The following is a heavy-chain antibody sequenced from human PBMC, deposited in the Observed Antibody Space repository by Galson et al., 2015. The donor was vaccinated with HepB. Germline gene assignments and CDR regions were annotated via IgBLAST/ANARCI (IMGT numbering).Heavy chain of an antibody. J-gene: IGHJ4*02. CDR3: ARNLILKGFDY. D-gene: IGHD2/OR15-2a*01. CDR2: ISSSSSYI. CDR1: GFTFSSYS. V-gene: IGHV3-21*01. Sequence: SLRLSCAASGFTFSSYSMNWVRQAPGKGLEWVSSISSSSSYIYYADSVKGRFTISRDNAKNSLYLQMNSLRAEDTAVYYCARNLILKGFDYWGQGTLVTVSS.